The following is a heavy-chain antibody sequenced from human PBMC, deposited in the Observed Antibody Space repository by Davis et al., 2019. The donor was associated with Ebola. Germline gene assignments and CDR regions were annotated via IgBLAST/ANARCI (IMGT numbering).Heavy chain of an antibody. D-gene: IGHD3-10*01. CDR3: VGGSGSYYSYGMDV. J-gene: IGHJ6*02. CDR2: IYSGGST. Sequence: GESLKISCAASGFTFSSYSMNWVRQAPGKGLEWVSVIYSGGSTYYADSVKGRFTISRDNSKNTLYLQMNSLRAEDTAVYYCVGGSGSYYSYGMDVWGQGTTVTVSS. V-gene: IGHV3-66*01. CDR1: GFTFSSYS.